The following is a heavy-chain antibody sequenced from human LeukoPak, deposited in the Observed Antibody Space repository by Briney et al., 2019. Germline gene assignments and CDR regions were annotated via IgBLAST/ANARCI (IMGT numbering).Heavy chain of an antibody. V-gene: IGHV5-51*01. D-gene: IGHD1-1*01. J-gene: IGHJ4*02. CDR1: GYTFTNFW. CDR3: VRQPRVHTPDF. CDR2: VSPSDSDT. Sequence: GESLKISLERSGYTFTNFWIGGVRQMPGKGLEWMGIVSPSDSDTRYSPSFQGQVTISADKSITTAYLQWSSLKASDTATYYCVRQPRVHTPDFWGQGTLVTVSS.